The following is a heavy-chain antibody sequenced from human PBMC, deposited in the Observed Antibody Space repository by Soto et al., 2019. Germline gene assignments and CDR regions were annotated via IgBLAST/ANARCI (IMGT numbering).Heavy chain of an antibody. Sequence: QVHLVQSGAEVKKPGASVKVSCKGSGYAFTTYGITWVRQAPGQGLEWMGWISAHNGNTNYAQKLQGRVTVTRDTSTSTAYMEVRSLRSDETAVYYCARGRDGDYWGQGALVTVSS. D-gene: IGHD6-6*01. V-gene: IGHV1-18*01. CDR3: ARGRDGDY. CDR1: GYAFTTYG. J-gene: IGHJ4*02. CDR2: ISAHNGNT.